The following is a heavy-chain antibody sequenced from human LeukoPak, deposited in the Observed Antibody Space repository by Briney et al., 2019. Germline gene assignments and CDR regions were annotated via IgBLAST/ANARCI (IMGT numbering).Heavy chain of an antibody. CDR1: GFTFDDYA. J-gene: IGHJ4*02. CDR2: ISWNSGSI. Sequence: PGRSLRLSCAASGFTFDDYAMHWVRQAPGKGLEWVSAISWNSGSIGYADSVKGRFTISRDNAKNSLYLQMNSLRAEDTALYYCAKVDSYDSSGYFDYWGQGTLVTVSS. CDR3: AKVDSYDSSGYFDY. D-gene: IGHD3-22*01. V-gene: IGHV3-9*01.